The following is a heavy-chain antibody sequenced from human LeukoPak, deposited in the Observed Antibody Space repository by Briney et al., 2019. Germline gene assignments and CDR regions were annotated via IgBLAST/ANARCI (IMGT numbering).Heavy chain of an antibody. Sequence: PSETLSLTCAVSGYSISSGYYWGWIRQPPGKGLEWIGSIYHSGSTYYNPSLKSRVTISVDTSKNQFSLKLSSVTAADTAVYYCASSLIKGSGSYTSDYWGQGTLVTVSS. CDR3: ASSLIKGSGSYTSDY. D-gene: IGHD3-10*01. V-gene: IGHV4-38-2*01. CDR2: IYHSGST. CDR1: GYSISSGYY. J-gene: IGHJ4*02.